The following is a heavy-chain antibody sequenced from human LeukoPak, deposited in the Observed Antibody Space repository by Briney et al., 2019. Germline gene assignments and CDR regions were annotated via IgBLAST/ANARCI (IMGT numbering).Heavy chain of an antibody. D-gene: IGHD3-10*01. CDR3: VRGVTYFDY. J-gene: IGHJ4*02. V-gene: IGHV4-59*01. Sequence: SETLSLTCTVSSDSISSYYWSWIRQPPGKGLEWIGYIYYSGSTNYNPSLKSRVTISVDTSKNQFSLKLSSVTAADTAVYYCVRGVTYFDYWGQGTLVTVSS. CDR2: IYYSGST. CDR1: SDSISSYY.